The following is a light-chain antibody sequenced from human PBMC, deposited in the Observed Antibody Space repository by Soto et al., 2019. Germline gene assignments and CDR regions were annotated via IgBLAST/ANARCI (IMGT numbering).Light chain of an antibody. CDR1: QSVSSY. CDR3: QQRSNWPCT. V-gene: IGKV3-11*01. Sequence: EIVLTQSPATLSLSPGERATLSCRASQSVSSYLAWYQQKPGQAPRLLIYDASNRATGIPARFSGRGSGTDFTLTISSLEPEDFAVYYCQQRSNWPCTFGQGTKVEIK. CDR2: DAS. J-gene: IGKJ1*01.